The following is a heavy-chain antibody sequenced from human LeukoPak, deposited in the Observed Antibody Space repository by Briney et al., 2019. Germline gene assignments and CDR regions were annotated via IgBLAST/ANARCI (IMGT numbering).Heavy chain of an antibody. CDR2: INKDGSYK. J-gene: IGHJ4*02. V-gene: IGHV3-7*01. D-gene: IGHD6-13*01. Sequence: GGSLRLSCPASGFTLSSYWMTWFRQAPGEGLGWVANINKDGSYKNYVDSVKGRFTISRDNAKNSLYLQMNSLRAEDTAVYYCATRSSHTSSWYVYLFWDYWGQGALVTVSS. CDR1: GFTLSSYW. CDR3: ATRSSHTSSWYVYLFWDY.